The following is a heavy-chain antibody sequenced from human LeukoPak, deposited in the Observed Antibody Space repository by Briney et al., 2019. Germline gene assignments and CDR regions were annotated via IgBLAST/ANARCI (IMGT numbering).Heavy chain of an antibody. CDR1: GFTLSTYA. CDR3: AKGSGWLFYYYYIDV. J-gene: IGHJ6*03. Sequence: AGGSLRFSCAVSGFTLSTYAMHWVRQAPGKGLEYVSAINSNGGSTYYADSVKGRFTISRDNSKNTLYLQMGSLRPEDMAVYYCAKGSGWLFYYYYIDVWGKGTTVTVSS. V-gene: IGHV3-64*02. CDR2: INSNGGST. D-gene: IGHD6-19*01.